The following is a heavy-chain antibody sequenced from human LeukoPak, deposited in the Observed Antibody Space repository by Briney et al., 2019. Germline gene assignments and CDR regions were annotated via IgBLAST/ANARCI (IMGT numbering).Heavy chain of an antibody. J-gene: IGHJ5*02. Sequence: PSETLSLTCAVYGGSFSGYYWSWIRQPPGKGLEWMGEINHSGSTNYNPSLKSRVTISVDTSKNKFSLKLSSVTAADTAVYYCARGAAQQPWGQGTLVTVSS. D-gene: IGHD6-13*01. CDR3: ARGAAQQP. CDR1: GGSFSGYY. V-gene: IGHV4-34*01. CDR2: INHSGST.